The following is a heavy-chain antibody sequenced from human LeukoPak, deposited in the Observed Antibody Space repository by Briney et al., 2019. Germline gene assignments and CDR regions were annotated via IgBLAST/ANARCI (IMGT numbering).Heavy chain of an antibody. CDR1: GITVSSNY. Sequence: GGSLRLSCAASGITVSSNYMSWVRQTPGKGLEWVSSISSSSSYIYYADSVKGRFTISRDNAKNSLYLQMNSLRAEDTAVYYCARHKGYSSDWYEDWFDPWGQGTLVTVSS. D-gene: IGHD6-19*01. J-gene: IGHJ5*02. CDR2: ISSSSSYI. V-gene: IGHV3-21*01. CDR3: ARHKGYSSDWYEDWFDP.